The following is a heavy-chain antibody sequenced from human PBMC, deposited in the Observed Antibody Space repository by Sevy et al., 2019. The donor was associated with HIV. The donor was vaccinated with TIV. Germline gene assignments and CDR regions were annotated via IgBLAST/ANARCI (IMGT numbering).Heavy chain of an antibody. CDR1: GFTFSSYP. CDR3: VTRGSLLGATDFDY. D-gene: IGHD1-26*01. V-gene: IGHV3-64D*06. Sequence: GGSLRLSCSASGFTFSSYPMHWFRQAPGKGLEYVSLISGNGGSTYYADSVKGRFTISRDNFKKTLYLQMSSLRAEDTAVYYCVTRGSLLGATDFDYWGQGTLVTVSS. J-gene: IGHJ4*02. CDR2: ISGNGGST.